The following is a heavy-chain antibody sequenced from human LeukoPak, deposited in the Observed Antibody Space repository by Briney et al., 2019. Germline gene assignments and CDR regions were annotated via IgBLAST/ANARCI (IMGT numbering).Heavy chain of an antibody. V-gene: IGHV4-39*01. J-gene: IGHJ6*03. D-gene: IGHD4-17*01. Sequence: SETLSLTCTVSGGSISSSSYYWGWIRQPPGKGLEWIGSIHYSGSTYYNPSLKSRVTISVDTSKNQFSLKLSSVTAADTAVYYCARVTTSVYYYYYMDVWGKGTTVTVSS. CDR3: ARVTTSVYYYYYMDV. CDR2: IHYSGST. CDR1: GGSISSSSYY.